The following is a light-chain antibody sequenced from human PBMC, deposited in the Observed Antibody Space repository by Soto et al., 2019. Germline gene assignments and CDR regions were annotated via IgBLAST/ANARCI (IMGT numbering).Light chain of an antibody. CDR3: ETWDSNTHTV. Sequence: QPVLTQSSSASASLGSSVKLTCTLSSGHSSYIIAWHQQQPGKAPRYLMKLEGSGSYNKGSGVPDRFSGSSAGADRYLTISNLQFEDEADYYCETWDSNTHTVFGGGTTLPVL. CDR1: SGHSSYI. J-gene: IGLJ3*02. CDR2: LEGSGSY. V-gene: IGLV4-60*02.